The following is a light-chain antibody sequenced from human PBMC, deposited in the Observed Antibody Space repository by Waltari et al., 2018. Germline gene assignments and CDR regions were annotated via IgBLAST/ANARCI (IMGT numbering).Light chain of an antibody. CDR2: GTS. CDR3: QQYDGEVVT. J-gene: IGKJ4*02. Sequence: CRASQSVTSISLTWYQQKLGQAPSLLIYGTSSRATGIPDRCSGSASGTDFTLTISRLEPEDFAVYYCQQYDGEVVTFGGGTKVEI. CDR1: QSVTSIS. V-gene: IGKV3-20*01.